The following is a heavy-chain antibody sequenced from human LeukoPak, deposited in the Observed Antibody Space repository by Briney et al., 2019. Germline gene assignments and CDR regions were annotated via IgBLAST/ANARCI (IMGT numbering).Heavy chain of an antibody. V-gene: IGHV3-74*01. D-gene: IGHD6-19*01. J-gene: IGHJ4*02. CDR3: ARRGAVAGTFDY. CDR1: GFTFSSYW. CDR2: INSDGSST. Sequence: PGGSLRLSCAASGFTFSSYWMHWVRQAPGKGLVWVSRINSDGSSTSYADSVKGRLTISRDNAKNTLYLQMNSLRAEDTAVYYCARRGAVAGTFDYWGQGTLVTVSS.